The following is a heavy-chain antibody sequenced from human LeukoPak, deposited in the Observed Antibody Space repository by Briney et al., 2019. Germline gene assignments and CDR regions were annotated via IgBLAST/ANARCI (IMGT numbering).Heavy chain of an antibody. V-gene: IGHV3-30*09. CDR1: GFPFSYYS. Sequence: GGSLRLSCAASGFPFSYYSMHWVRQAPGKGLEWVAVISYDEDNKYYADSVKGRFATSRDNSKDTLYLQMNSLRAGDTAVYYCARSPTRSLRVGEFDFWGQGTLVTVSS. J-gene: IGHJ4*02. CDR3: ARSPTRSLRVGEFDF. CDR2: ISYDEDNK. D-gene: IGHD1-26*01.